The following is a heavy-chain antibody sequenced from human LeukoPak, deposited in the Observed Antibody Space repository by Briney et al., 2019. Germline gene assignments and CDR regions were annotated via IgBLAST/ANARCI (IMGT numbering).Heavy chain of an antibody. D-gene: IGHD3-3*01. CDR2: ISAYNGNT. CDR1: GYTFTSYG. V-gene: IGHV1-18*01. Sequence: ASVKVPFTASGYTFTSYGISWVRQAPGQGLEWMGWISAYNGNTNYAQKLQGRVTMTTDTSTSTAYMELRSLGSDDTAVYYCARDSVFGVVKFDYWGQGTLVTVSS. CDR3: ARDSVFGVVKFDY. J-gene: IGHJ4*02.